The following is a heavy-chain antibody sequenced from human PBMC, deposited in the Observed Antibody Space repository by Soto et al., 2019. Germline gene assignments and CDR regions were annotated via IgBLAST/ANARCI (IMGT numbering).Heavy chain of an antibody. V-gene: IGHV3-30-3*01. CDR2: ISYDGSNK. Sequence: QVQLVESGGGVVQPGRSLRLSCAASGFTFSSYAMHWVRQAPGKGLEWVAVISYDGSNKYYADSVKGRFTISRDNSKNTVYLQMNSLKAEDTAVYYCARDMEAGLPDFDYWGQGTLVTVSS. CDR3: ARDMEAGLPDFDY. J-gene: IGHJ4*02. CDR1: GFTFSSYA. D-gene: IGHD6-19*01.